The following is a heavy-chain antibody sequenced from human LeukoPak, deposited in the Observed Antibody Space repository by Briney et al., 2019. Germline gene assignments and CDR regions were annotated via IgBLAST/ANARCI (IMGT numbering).Heavy chain of an antibody. Sequence: GGSLRLSCAASGFTFSNYAMTWVRQAPGKGLEWVSVIYSGGKTNYADSVKGRFTISRDNSKNTLYLQMNSLRAEDTAVYYCARGVANYYDSSGYQNWGQGTLVTVSS. CDR1: GFTFSNYA. CDR2: IYSGGKT. J-gene: IGHJ4*02. D-gene: IGHD3-22*01. V-gene: IGHV3-53*01. CDR3: ARGVANYYDSSGYQN.